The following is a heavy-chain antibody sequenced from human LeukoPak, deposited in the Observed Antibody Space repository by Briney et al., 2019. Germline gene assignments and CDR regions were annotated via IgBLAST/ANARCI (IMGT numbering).Heavy chain of an antibody. V-gene: IGHV1-69*13. D-gene: IGHD4-17*01. J-gene: IGHJ1*01. Sequence: SVKVSCKASGGTFSSYAISWVRQAPGQGLEWMGGIIPIFGTANYAQKFQGRVTITADESTSTAYMELSSLRSEDTAVYYCATPPVGVNGAYADYFKNWGQGTLLTVSS. CDR3: ATPPVGVNGAYADYFKN. CDR1: GGTFSSYA. CDR2: IIPIFGTA.